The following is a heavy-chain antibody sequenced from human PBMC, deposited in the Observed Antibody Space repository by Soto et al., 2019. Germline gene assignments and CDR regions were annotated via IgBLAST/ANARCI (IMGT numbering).Heavy chain of an antibody. J-gene: IGHJ4*02. Sequence: SETLSLTCAVYGGSFSGYYWSWVRQPPGKGLEWIGEINHSGSTNYNPSLKSRVTISVDTSKNQFSLKLSSVTAADTAVYYCARGPFYGSGSYYRRPYYFDYWGQGTLVTVPQ. D-gene: IGHD3-10*01. V-gene: IGHV4-34*01. CDR3: ARGPFYGSGSYYRRPYYFDY. CDR1: GGSFSGYY. CDR2: INHSGST.